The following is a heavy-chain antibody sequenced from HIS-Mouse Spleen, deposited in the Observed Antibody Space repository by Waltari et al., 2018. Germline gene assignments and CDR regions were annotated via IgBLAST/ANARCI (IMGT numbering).Heavy chain of an antibody. Sequence: QVQLQQWGAGLLKPSETLSLTCAVYGGSFSGYYWSWIRQPPGKGLEWIGENNHRGSTNHNPYLKSRVTISVDTSKNQFSLKLSSVTAADTAVYYCARGRSPATVTIGYYFDYWGQGTLVTVSS. CDR1: GGSFSGYY. J-gene: IGHJ4*02. D-gene: IGHD4-17*01. CDR3: ARGRSPATVTIGYYFDY. CDR2: NNHRGST. V-gene: IGHV4-34*01.